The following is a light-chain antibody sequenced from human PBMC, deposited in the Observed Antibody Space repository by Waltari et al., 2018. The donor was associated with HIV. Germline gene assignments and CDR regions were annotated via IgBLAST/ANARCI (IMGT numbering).Light chain of an antibody. J-gene: IGLJ2*01. CDR3: YCPPDNNLGI. CDR2: KDT. CDR1: VLPETY. V-gene: IGLV3-27*01. Sequence: YELTQPSSVSVSPGQTARITCSGAVLPETYARWFQQKAGQAPVLVIYKDTERPPGIPERFSGSTSGTTITLTIRGAQVEDEADYYCYCPPDNNLGIFGGGTRLTVL.